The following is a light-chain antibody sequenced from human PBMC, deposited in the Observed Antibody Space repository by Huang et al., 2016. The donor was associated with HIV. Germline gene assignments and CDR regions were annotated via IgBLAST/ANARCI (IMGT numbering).Light chain of an antibody. V-gene: IGKV3-20*01. CDR2: AAS. CDR1: QTISSSD. Sequence: EIVLTQSPGTLALFPGERAILSCRASQTISSSDLAWYQQKRGQAPRLVMSAASRRAPGVSDMFSGSGSGSDFTLTINRLEPEDFAVYFCQQNGRSPPLTFGGGTKVEMK. J-gene: IGKJ4*01. CDR3: QQNGRSPPLT.